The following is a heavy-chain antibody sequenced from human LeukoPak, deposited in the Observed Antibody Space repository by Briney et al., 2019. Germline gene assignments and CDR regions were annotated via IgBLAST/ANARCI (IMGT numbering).Heavy chain of an antibody. CDR2: ISSSGSTI. D-gene: IGHD1-26*01. Sequence: GGSLRLSCAASGFTFSSYEMNWVRQAPGKGLEWVSYISSSGSTIYYADSVKGRFTISRDNARNTLYLQINSLRAEDTAVYYCARSRKGVKWELLIHDAFDIWGQGTMVTVSS. CDR1: GFTFSSYE. CDR3: ARSRKGVKWELLIHDAFDI. J-gene: IGHJ3*02. V-gene: IGHV3-48*03.